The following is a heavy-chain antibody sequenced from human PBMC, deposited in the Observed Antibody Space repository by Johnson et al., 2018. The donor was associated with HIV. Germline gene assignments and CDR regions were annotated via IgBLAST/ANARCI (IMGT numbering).Heavy chain of an antibody. D-gene: IGHD3-22*01. J-gene: IGHJ3*02. V-gene: IGHV3-11*04. Sequence: QVQPVESGGVLVKPGGSLRLSCAASRFTSSDYYISWIRPTPGKGLAWVSSISSSGGTIYYADSVKGRFTISRDNSKNTLYLQMNSLRAEDTAVYYCARERASDSSGYSKDHDDAFDIWGQGTMVTVSS. CDR1: RFTSSDYY. CDR2: ISSSGGTI. CDR3: ARERASDSSGYSKDHDDAFDI.